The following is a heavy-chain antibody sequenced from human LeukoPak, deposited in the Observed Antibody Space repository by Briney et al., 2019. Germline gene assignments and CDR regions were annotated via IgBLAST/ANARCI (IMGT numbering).Heavy chain of an antibody. CDR2: IYSDGST. D-gene: IGHD6-19*01. V-gene: IGHV3-66*02. CDR3: TDAVAG. Sequence: GGSLRLSCEVSGFHFSDYSMNWVRQAPGKGLEWVSVIYSDGSTFYADSVKGRFTISRDNSKNTLYLQMNSLTVEDTAMYYCTDAVAGWGQGTLVTVSS. J-gene: IGHJ4*02. CDR1: GFHFSDYS.